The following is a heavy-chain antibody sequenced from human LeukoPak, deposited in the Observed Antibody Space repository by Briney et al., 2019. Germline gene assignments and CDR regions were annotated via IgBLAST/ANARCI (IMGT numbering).Heavy chain of an antibody. Sequence: GGSLRLSCAASGFTFSIYGMHWVRQAPGKGLGWVAAIWYEGSNKYYAESVEGRFIISRDNSKNALYLQMNSLRAEDTAVYYCAKTPNYYYYYMDVWGKGTTVTASS. CDR2: IWYEGSNK. V-gene: IGHV3-33*06. CDR1: GFTFSIYG. CDR3: AKTPNYYYYYMDV. J-gene: IGHJ6*03.